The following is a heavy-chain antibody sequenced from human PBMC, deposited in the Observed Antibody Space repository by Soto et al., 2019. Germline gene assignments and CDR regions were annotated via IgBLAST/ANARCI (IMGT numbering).Heavy chain of an antibody. Sequence: PSETLSLTCTVSGGSISSYYWSWIRQPPGKGLEWIGYIYYSGSTNYNPSLKSRVTISVDTSKNQFSLKLSSVTAADTAVYYCARAPGYSYASFDYWGQGTLVTVS. CDR2: IYYSGST. J-gene: IGHJ4*02. V-gene: IGHV4-59*01. D-gene: IGHD5-18*01. CDR1: GGSISSYY. CDR3: ARAPGYSYASFDY.